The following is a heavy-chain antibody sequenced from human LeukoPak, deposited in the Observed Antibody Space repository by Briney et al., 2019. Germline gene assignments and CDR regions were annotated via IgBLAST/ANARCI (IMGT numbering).Heavy chain of an antibody. CDR1: PGSITGYY. CDR2: IYYSGTT. V-gene: IGHV4-59*01. J-gene: IGHJ6*02. D-gene: IGHD2-8*02. Sequence: ASETLSLTCNVSPGSITGYYFTWIRQPPRKGLKWLGFIYYSGTTNYSPSFKSRLTMSLDTSKNQVSLRLTSVTAADTAVYYCARDSGGPYWYYYGMDVWGRGTTVTVSS. CDR3: ARDSGGPYWYYYGMDV.